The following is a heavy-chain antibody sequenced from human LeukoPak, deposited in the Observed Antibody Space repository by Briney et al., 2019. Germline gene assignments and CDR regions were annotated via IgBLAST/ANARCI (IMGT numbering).Heavy chain of an antibody. D-gene: IGHD3-3*01. Sequence: PSQTLSLTCTVSGGSSSSGDYYWSWIRQPAGKGLEWIGRIYTSGSTNYNPSLKSRVTISVDTSKNQFSLKLSSVTAADTAVYYCARDRGIFGVVNWFDPWGQGTLVTVSS. CDR1: GGSSSSGDYY. J-gene: IGHJ5*02. V-gene: IGHV4-61*02. CDR3: ARDRGIFGVVNWFDP. CDR2: IYTSGST.